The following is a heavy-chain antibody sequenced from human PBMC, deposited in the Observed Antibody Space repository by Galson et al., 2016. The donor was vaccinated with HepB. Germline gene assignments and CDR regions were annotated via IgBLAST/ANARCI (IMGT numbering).Heavy chain of an antibody. CDR2: MNPKSGNT. D-gene: IGHD5-18*01. J-gene: IGHJ4*02. CDR1: GYTFTSSD. Sequence: SVKVSCKASGYTFTSSDINWVRQATGQGLEWMGWMNPKSGNTGHAQKFQGRVTMTRDTSISTAYMEMSSLRSEDTAVYYFSRETPRKQLWLRFGYFDSWGQGTLVTVSS. V-gene: IGHV1-8*01. CDR3: SRETPRKQLWLRFGYFDS.